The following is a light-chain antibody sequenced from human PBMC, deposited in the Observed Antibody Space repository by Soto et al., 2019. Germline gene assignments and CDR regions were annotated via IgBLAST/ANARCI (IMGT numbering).Light chain of an antibody. CDR2: AAS. Sequence: AIQMTQSPSSLSASVGDRVTISCRASQGIRNDLAWYQQKPGKAAKPLIFAASNLQSGVPSRFSGSGSRTDFTLTIRRLHPEDFATYYCLQLYNFSWTFGQRTKVDIK. J-gene: IGKJ1*01. CDR3: LQLYNFSWT. CDR1: QGIRND. V-gene: IGKV1-6*01.